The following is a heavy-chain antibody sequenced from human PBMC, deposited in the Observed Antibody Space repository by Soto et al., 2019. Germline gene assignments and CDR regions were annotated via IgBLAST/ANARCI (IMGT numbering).Heavy chain of an antibody. CDR1: GYTFTSYD. CDR2: MNPNSGNT. Sequence: QVQLVQSGAEVKQPGASVKVSCKASGYTFTSYDINWVRQATGQGLEWMGWMNPNSGNTGYAQKFQGSGSITGNTSISRGYREVSSLRSEDTTVYYCARGDDYDHSGYYLSYWCGGSLVTVSS. CDR3: ARGDDYDHSGYYLSY. J-gene: IGHJ4*02. D-gene: IGHD3-22*01. V-gene: IGHV1-8*01.